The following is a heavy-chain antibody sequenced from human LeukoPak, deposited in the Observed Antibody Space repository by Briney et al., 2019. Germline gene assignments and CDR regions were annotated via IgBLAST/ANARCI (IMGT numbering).Heavy chain of an antibody. CDR3: ARGSLRYFDY. V-gene: IGHV1-2*02. CDR2: INPNSGDT. J-gene: IGHJ4*02. Sequence: ASVKVSCKASGYTFTGYYMHWVRQAPGQGLEWMGWINPNSGDTNYAQKFQDRVTMTRDTSISTAFMEVSRLRFDDTALYYCARGSLRYFDYWGQGTLSPSPQ. CDR1: GYTFTGYY. D-gene: IGHD3-10*01.